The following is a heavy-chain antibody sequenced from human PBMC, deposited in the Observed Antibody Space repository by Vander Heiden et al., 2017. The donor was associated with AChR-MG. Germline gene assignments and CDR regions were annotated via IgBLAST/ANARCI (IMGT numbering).Heavy chain of an antibody. CDR2: ISGSGGST. CDR1: GFTFSSYA. CDR3: AKVPSDHYYYYYYMDV. Sequence: EVQLLESGGGLVQPGGSLRLSCAASGFTFSSYAMSWVRQAPGKGLEWVSAISGSGGSTYYADSVKGRFTISRDNSKNTLYLQMNSLRAEDTAVYYCAKVPSDHYYYYYYMDVWGKGTTVTVSS. V-gene: IGHV3-23*01. J-gene: IGHJ6*03.